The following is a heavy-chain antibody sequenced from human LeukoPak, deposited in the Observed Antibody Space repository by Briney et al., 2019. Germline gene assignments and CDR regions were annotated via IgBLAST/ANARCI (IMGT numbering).Heavy chain of an antibody. V-gene: IGHV4-39*01. D-gene: IGHD6-13*01. J-gene: IGHJ4*02. Sequence: PSETLSLTCTVSGASFSSSTYYWGWNRQPPGKGLEWIGSIYYGGGTYYNPSLKSRVTMSVDTSKKQFSLKLSSVIAADTAVYYCARHAGGIAAAGTRPFDYWGQGTLVTVSS. CDR1: GASFSSSTYY. CDR3: ARHAGGIAAAGTRPFDY. CDR2: IYYGGGT.